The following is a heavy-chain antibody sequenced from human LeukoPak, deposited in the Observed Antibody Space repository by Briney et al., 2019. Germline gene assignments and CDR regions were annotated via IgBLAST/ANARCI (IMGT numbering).Heavy chain of an antibody. CDR1: GFTFSTYG. V-gene: IGHV3-33*01. D-gene: IGHD3-22*01. Sequence: PGGSLRLSCAASGFTFSTYGMHWVRQAPGKRLEWVAVTWYDGSYKYYGDSVKGRFTISRDNSKNTLYLQMASLRAEDTAVYYCARDSPYYYDSSGYSLSFDYWGQGTLVTVSS. CDR2: TWYDGSYK. J-gene: IGHJ4*02. CDR3: ARDSPYYYDSSGYSLSFDY.